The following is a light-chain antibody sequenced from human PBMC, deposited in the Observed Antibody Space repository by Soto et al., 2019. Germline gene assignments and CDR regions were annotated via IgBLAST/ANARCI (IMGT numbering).Light chain of an antibody. CDR1: QSVSSSY. Sequence: EIVLTQSPGTLSLSPGERATLSCRASQSVSSSYLAWYQQKPGQAPRLLIYGASSRATGIPDRFSGSGSGTDFTLTISRLEPEDFAVYYCQQYGSSFGQGTTADIK. V-gene: IGKV3-20*01. CDR2: GAS. CDR3: QQYGSS. J-gene: IGKJ1*01.